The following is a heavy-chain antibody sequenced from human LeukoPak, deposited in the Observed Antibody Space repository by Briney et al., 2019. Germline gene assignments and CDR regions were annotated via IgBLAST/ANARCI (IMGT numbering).Heavy chain of an antibody. Sequence: GGSLRLSCAASGFTFSSYAMHWVRQAPGKGLEWVAVISYDGSNKHYADSVKGRFTISRDNSKNTLYLQMNSLRAEDTAVYYCARGDFWSGYYAYYYYYYMDVWGKGTTVTVSS. D-gene: IGHD3-3*01. CDR1: GFTFSSYA. J-gene: IGHJ6*03. CDR2: ISYDGSNK. CDR3: ARGDFWSGYYAYYYYYYMDV. V-gene: IGHV3-30-3*01.